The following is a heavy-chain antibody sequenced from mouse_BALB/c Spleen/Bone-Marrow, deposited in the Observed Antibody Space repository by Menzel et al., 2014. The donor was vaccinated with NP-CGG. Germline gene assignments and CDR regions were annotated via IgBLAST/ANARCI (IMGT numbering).Heavy chain of an antibody. D-gene: IGHD1-1*01. CDR1: GFNIKDTY. V-gene: IGHV14-3*02. CDR3: ASHVYGYYFDY. J-gene: IGHJ2*01. CDR2: IDPANVNT. Sequence: VQVQQSGAELVKPGASVKLSCTASGFNIKDTYMHWVKQRPEQGLEWIGRIDPANVNTKYDPKFQGKATITADTSSNTAYLQLSSLTAEDASVYYCASHVYGYYFDYWGQGTTLTVSS.